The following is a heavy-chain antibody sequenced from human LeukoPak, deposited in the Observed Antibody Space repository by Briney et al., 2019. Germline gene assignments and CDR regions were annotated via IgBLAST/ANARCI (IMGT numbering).Heavy chain of an antibody. CDR3: ARDLFPINWFES. CDR1: GGSATKYY. V-gene: IGHV4-59*02. D-gene: IGHD2-2*02. Sequence: SETLSLTCTVSGGSATKYYWHWIRQAPGKGLEWIGFIFHTGITNYNPSLKSRVTISVDTSKNQFSLKLTSVTAADTAVYFCARDLFPINWFESWGQGTLVTVSS. J-gene: IGHJ5*01. CDR2: IFHTGIT.